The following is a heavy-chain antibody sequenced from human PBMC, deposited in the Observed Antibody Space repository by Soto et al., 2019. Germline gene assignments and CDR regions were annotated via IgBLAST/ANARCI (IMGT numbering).Heavy chain of an antibody. Sequence: GGSLRLSCAASGFTFSSYAMHWVRQAPGKGLEGGAVISYYGSNKYYSDSVKGRVTISRDNSKNTLYLQMNSLRAKDTAVYYRARDSQEGAKLYIWFDPWGQGTLVTVST. J-gene: IGHJ5*02. V-gene: IGHV3-30-3*01. CDR2: ISYYGSNK. D-gene: IGHD1-26*01. CDR1: GFTFSSYA. CDR3: ARDSQEGAKLYIWFDP.